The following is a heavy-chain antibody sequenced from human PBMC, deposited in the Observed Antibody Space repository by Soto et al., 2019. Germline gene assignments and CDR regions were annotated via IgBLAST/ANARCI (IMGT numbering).Heavy chain of an antibody. CDR2: IIPIFGTA. Sequence: QVQLVQSGAEVKKPGSSVKVSCKASGGTFSSYAISWVRQAPGQGLEWMGGIIPIFGTANYAQKFQGRVTITADESTSTAYMELSSLRSEDTAVYYCARGGVQRLVDGENYYYGMDVWGQGTTVTVSS. CDR1: GGTFSSYA. J-gene: IGHJ6*02. CDR3: ARGGVQRLVDGENYYYGMDV. V-gene: IGHV1-69*12. D-gene: IGHD6-19*01.